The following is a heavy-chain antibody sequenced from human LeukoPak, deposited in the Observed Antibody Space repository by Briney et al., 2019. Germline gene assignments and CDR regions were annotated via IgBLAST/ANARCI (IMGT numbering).Heavy chain of an antibody. V-gene: IGHV4-31*03. CDR2: IYYSGST. CDR3: ARDSSGYFAFDY. J-gene: IGHJ4*02. CDR1: GGXISSGGYY. D-gene: IGHD3-22*01. Sequence: SQTLSLTCTVSGGXISSGGYYWSWIRQHPGKGLEWIGYIYYSGSTYYNPSLKSRVTISVDTSKNQFSLNLSSVTAADTAVYYCARDSSGYFAFDYWGQGTLVTVSS.